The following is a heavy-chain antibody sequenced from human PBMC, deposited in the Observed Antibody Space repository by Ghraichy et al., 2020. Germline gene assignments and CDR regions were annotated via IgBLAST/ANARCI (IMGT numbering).Heavy chain of an antibody. CDR3: AREGSGPSTDYYDTTGMDV. Sequence: SQTLSLTCTVSGGSIASGDSYWNWIRQRPGKGLEWIGYTYYTGNAYYSPSLKSRVSISVDTSKNHFSLNLTSVTAADTAMYFCAREGSGPSTDYYDTTGMDVWGKGITVTVSS. D-gene: IGHD3-16*01. CDR2: TYYTGNA. J-gene: IGHJ6*04. CDR1: GGSIASGDSY. V-gene: IGHV4-31*03.